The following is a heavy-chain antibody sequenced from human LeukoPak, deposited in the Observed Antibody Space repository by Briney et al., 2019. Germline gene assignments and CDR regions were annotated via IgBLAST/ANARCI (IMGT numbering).Heavy chain of an antibody. Sequence: SETLSLTCAVYGGSFSGYYWSWIRQPPGEGLEWNGEINHSGSTNYNPSLKSRVTISVDTSKNQFSLKLSSVTAADTAVYYCARVGPFGYYDSSGYYRKTYFDYWGQGTLVTVSS. CDR2: INHSGST. CDR3: ARVGPFGYYDSSGYYRKTYFDY. V-gene: IGHV4-34*01. D-gene: IGHD3-22*01. J-gene: IGHJ4*02. CDR1: GGSFSGYY.